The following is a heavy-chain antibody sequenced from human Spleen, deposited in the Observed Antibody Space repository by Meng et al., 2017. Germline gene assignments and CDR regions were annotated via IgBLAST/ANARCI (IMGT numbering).Heavy chain of an antibody. CDR1: GFTFRDYY. Sequence: GGSLRLSCAASGFTFRDYYMSWIRQAPGKGLEWVSYISSSGNTIYYADSVKGRFTISRDNAKSSLYLQMNSLRAEDTTVYYCARDTTNYYESGTYIDYWGQGTLVTVSS. J-gene: IGHJ4*02. CDR3: ARDTTNYYESGTYIDY. CDR2: ISSSGNTI. V-gene: IGHV3-11*04. D-gene: IGHD3-10*01.